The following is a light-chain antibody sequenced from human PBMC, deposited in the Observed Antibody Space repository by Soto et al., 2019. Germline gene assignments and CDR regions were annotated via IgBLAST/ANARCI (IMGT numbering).Light chain of an antibody. V-gene: IGLV2-14*01. CDR3: SSYARNSVL. CDR1: SSDVGGYNY. Sequence: QSALTQPASVSGSPGQSITISCTGTSSDVGGYNYVSWYQHYPGKAPKLIIYEVSNRPSGVSNRFSGSKSGNTASLTLSGLQAEAEADYYCSSYARNSVLFGGGTQLTVL. J-gene: IGLJ2*01. CDR2: EVS.